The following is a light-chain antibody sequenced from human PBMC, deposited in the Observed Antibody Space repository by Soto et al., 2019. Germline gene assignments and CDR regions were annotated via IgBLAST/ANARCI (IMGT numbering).Light chain of an antibody. J-gene: IGKJ5*01. V-gene: IGKV3-20*01. CDR3: QQYGSPIT. Sequence: EIVLTQSPGTLSLSPGERATLSCRASQSVSSSYLAWYQQKHGQAPRLLIYGASSKATGIPDRFSGSGSGTDFTFTISRLEPEDFAVYYCQQYGSPITFGQGTRLEIK. CDR2: GAS. CDR1: QSVSSSY.